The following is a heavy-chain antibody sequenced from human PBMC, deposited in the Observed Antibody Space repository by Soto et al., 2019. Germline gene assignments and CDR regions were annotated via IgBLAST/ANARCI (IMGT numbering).Heavy chain of an antibody. J-gene: IGHJ3*02. CDR3: ARDYQTCPYNSGCLPHAFDI. CDR2: ISYDGINK. CDR1: GFTFSSYA. V-gene: IGHV3-30-3*01. Sequence: SLRLSCATSGFTFSSYALHWVHQAPGKGLEWVALISYDGINKYYADSVKGRFTISGDNSKNTMYLQMNSLRPEDTAVYYCARDYQTCPYNSGCLPHAFDIWGQGTMVTV. D-gene: IGHD6-19*01.